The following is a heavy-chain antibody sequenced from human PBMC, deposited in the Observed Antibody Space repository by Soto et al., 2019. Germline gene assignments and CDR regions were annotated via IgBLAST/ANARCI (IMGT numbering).Heavy chain of an antibody. D-gene: IGHD3-3*01. CDR1: GYTFTSYD. V-gene: IGHV1-8*01. Sequence: QVQLVQSGAEVKKPGASVKVSCKASGYTFTSYDINWVRQATGQGLEWMGWMNPNSGNTGYAQKLQGRVTMTRNTSISTAYMELSSLRSEDTAVYYCARGRAYYDFWSGPRSYYYYYMDVWGKGTTVTVSS. CDR3: ARGRAYYDFWSGPRSYYYYYMDV. CDR2: MNPNSGNT. J-gene: IGHJ6*03.